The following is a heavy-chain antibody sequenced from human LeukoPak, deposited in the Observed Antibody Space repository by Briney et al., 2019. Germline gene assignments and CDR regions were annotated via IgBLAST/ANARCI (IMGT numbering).Heavy chain of an antibody. CDR3: ANGPGKITMVRGARYYYMDV. Sequence: GGSLRLSCAASGFTFSSYGMHWVRQAPGKGLEWVAFIRYDGSNKYYADSVKGRFTISRDNSKNTLYLQMNSLRAEDTAVYYCANGPGKITMVRGARYYYMDVWGKGTTVTISS. CDR2: IRYDGSNK. CDR1: GFTFSSYG. V-gene: IGHV3-30*02. J-gene: IGHJ6*03. D-gene: IGHD3-10*01.